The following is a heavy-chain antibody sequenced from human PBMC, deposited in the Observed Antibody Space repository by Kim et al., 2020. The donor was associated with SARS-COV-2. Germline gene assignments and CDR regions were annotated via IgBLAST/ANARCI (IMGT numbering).Heavy chain of an antibody. CDR1: GFTFSDYY. D-gene: IGHD3-10*01. J-gene: IGHJ6*03. CDR3: ASTWFRELLPPDYYYYMDV. V-gene: IGHV3-11*01. CDR2: ISSSGSTI. Sequence: GGSLRLSCAASGFTFSDYYMSWIRQAPGKGLEWVSYISSSGSTIYYADSVKGRFTISRDNAKNSLYLQMNSLRAEDTAVYYCASTWFRELLPPDYYYYMDVWGKGTTVTVSS.